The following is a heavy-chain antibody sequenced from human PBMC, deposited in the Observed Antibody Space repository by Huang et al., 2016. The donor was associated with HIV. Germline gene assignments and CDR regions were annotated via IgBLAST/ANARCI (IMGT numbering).Heavy chain of an antibody. CDR2: ISAHKGDT. Sequence: QVHLVQSGPEVKKPGASVKVSCKASGYTFPSFGSSWVRQAPGQGLEWMGSISAHKGDTNYAQKFRVRVTMTTDTSTRTAHMELRSLRSDDSAVYYCVVDDTSGYFSSDYWGQGTLVTVSS. J-gene: IGHJ4*02. CDR3: VVDDTSGYFSSDY. V-gene: IGHV1-18*04. CDR1: GYTFPSFG. D-gene: IGHD3-22*01.